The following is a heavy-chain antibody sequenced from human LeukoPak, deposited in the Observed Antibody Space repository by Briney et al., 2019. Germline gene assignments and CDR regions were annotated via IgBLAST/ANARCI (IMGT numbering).Heavy chain of an antibody. CDR3: AKDHCTSTTCYFDY. Sequence: PGRSLRLSCAASGFTFSSYGMHWGRQAPGKGLEWVAVISYGGSNQYYADSVKGRFTISRDNSKNTLYLQMNSLRAEDTAVYFCAKDHCTSTTCYFDYWGQGTLVTVSS. D-gene: IGHD2-2*01. CDR2: ISYGGSNQ. CDR1: GFTFSSYG. V-gene: IGHV3-30*18. J-gene: IGHJ4*02.